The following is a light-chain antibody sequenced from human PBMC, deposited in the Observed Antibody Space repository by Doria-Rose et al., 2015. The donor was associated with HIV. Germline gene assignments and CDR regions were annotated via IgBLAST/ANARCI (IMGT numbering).Light chain of an antibody. CDR3: HQYGTSWT. CDR2: DGS. CDR1: QSFSSTY. J-gene: IGKJ1*01. V-gene: IGKV3-20*01. Sequence: TQSPGTLSLSPGEGATLSSRASQSFSSTYLAWYQQKPGQAPSLLIYDGSTRATGIPDRFSARGSGTDFTLTINRLEPEDFALYYCHQYGTSWTFGQGTKVEI.